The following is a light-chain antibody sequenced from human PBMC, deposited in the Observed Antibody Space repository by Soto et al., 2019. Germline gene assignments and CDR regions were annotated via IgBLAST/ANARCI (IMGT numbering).Light chain of an antibody. CDR3: KHYNCWHRS. CDR2: GAS. Sequence: EIVMTQSPATLSVSPGERATLSCRASQSAGSNLAWYQQKPGQAPMLLLYGASTRATGIPSRFSGSGSVTEFTLTISGLQSEDFAVDYCKHYNCWHRSCGPGTKVDIK. J-gene: IGKJ3*01. CDR1: QSAGSN. V-gene: IGKV3-15*01.